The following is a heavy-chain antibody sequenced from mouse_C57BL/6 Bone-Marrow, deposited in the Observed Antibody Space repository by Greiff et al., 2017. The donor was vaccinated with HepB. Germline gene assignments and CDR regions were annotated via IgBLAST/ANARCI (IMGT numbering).Heavy chain of an antibody. Sequence: DVKLVESEGGLVQPGRSMKLSCTASGFTFSDYYMAWVRQVPEKGLEWVANINYDGSSTYYLDSLKSRFIISRDNAKNILYLQMSSLKSEDTATYYCAREGYGSSYYFDYWGQGTTLTVSS. V-gene: IGHV5-16*01. CDR2: INYDGSST. J-gene: IGHJ2*01. CDR1: GFTFSDYY. CDR3: AREGYGSSYYFDY. D-gene: IGHD1-1*01.